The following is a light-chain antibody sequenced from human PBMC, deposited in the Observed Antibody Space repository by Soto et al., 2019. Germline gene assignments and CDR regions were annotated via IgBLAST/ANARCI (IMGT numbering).Light chain of an antibody. CDR3: QQYTQWPIT. Sequence: EIVMTQSPDTLSLSPGETATLSCRASQTIGRNYLAWYQQKPGQVPRLLIYGISTRATVIPARFSGSGSGTEFTLTISSLQSEDFAVYYCQQYTQWPITFGQGTRLEIK. J-gene: IGKJ5*01. V-gene: IGKV3-15*01. CDR2: GIS. CDR1: QTIGRN.